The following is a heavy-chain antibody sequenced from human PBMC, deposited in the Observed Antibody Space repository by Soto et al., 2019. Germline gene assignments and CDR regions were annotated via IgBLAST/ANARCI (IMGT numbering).Heavy chain of an antibody. CDR2: ISAYNGNT. CDR3: AREGLITGTTYYYYAMDV. V-gene: IGHV1-18*01. D-gene: IGHD1-7*01. J-gene: IGHJ6*02. CDR1: GYTFTSYG. Sequence: ASVKVSCKASGYTFTSYGISWVRQAPGQGLEWMGWISAYNGNTNYAQKLQGRVTMTTDTSTSTAYMELRSLRSDDTAVYYCAREGLITGTTYYYYAMDVWGQGTTVTVSS.